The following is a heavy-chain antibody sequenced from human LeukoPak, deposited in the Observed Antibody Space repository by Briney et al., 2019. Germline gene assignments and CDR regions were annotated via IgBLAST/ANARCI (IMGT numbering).Heavy chain of an antibody. CDR3: ARVSTNITIFGVVYRAFDI. V-gene: IGHV4-59*08. Sequence: SETLSLTCTVSGVSISSYYWSWLRQPPGKGLEWLGYIYYSGSTNYNASLKSRVTISVDPSKKQFSLKLSSVTAADTAVYYCARVSTNITIFGVVYRAFDIWGQGTMVTVSS. J-gene: IGHJ3*02. CDR2: IYYSGST. D-gene: IGHD3-3*01. CDR1: GVSISSYY.